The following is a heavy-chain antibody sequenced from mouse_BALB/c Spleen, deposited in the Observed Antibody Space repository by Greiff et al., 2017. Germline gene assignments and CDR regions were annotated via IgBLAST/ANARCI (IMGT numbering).Heavy chain of an antibody. Sequence: EVHLVESGGGLVQPGGSRKLSCAASGFPFSSFGMHWVRQAPEKGLEWVAYISSGSSTIYYADTVKGRFTISRDNPKNTLFLQMTSLRSEDTAMYYCARCYYDYYFDYWGQGTTLTVSA. V-gene: IGHV5-17*02. J-gene: IGHJ2*01. CDR2: ISSGSSTI. CDR3: ARCYYDYYFDY. D-gene: IGHD2-4*01. CDR1: GFPFSSFG.